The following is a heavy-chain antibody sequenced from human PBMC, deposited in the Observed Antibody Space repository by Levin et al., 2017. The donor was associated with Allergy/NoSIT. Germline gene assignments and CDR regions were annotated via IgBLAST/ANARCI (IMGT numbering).Heavy chain of an antibody. CDR1: GGSIRKYY. CDR3: ARWGAVGYSTERTFDY. CDR2: IYESGST. J-gene: IGHJ4*02. V-gene: IGHV4-59*01. Sequence: SETLSLTCIVSGGSIRKYYGSGIRQPRGKGLEWVGYIYESGSTNYNPSLKRRGTIPMDKSKNQFSLKLTSVTAAATPVYYCARWGAVGYSTERTFDYWGPGTLVTVSS. D-gene: IGHD2-8*01.